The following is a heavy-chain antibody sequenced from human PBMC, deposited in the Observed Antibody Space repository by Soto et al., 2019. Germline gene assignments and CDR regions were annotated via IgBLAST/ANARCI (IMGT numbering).Heavy chain of an antibody. D-gene: IGHD2-15*01. CDR2: ISGSGGST. V-gene: IGHV3-23*01. J-gene: IGHJ4*02. CDR1: GFTFSSYA. CDR3: AKTGRTMLLAATPYYFDY. Sequence: EVQLLESGGGLVQPGGSLRLSCAASGFTFSSYAMSWVRQAPGKGLEWVSAISGSGGSTYYADSVKGRFTISRDNSKNTLYLQMNSRRAEDTAVYYCAKTGRTMLLAATPYYFDYWGQGTLVTVSS.